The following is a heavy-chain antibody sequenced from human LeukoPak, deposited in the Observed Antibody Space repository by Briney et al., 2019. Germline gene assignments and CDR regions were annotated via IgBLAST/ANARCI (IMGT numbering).Heavy chain of an antibody. V-gene: IGHV3-30*03. CDR3: ARDGGADIVATIDYFDY. Sequence: PGGSLRLSCAASGFSFSSQGMHWVRQAPGEGLKWVAVISIDGVYKYYADSVKGRFIISRDNSKNTLYLQMNSLRAEDTAVYYCARDGGADIVATIDYFDYWGQGTLVTVSS. CDR2: ISIDGVYK. J-gene: IGHJ4*02. CDR1: GFSFSSQG. D-gene: IGHD5-12*01.